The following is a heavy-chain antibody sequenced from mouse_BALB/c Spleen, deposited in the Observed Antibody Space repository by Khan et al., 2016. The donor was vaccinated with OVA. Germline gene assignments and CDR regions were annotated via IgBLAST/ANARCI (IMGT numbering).Heavy chain of an antibody. D-gene: IGHD2-1*01. CDR1: GYTFTNYG. V-gene: IGHV9-3-1*01. CDR3: ARNGNYWYFDV. Sequence: QIQLVQSGPELKKPGETVKISCKASGYTFTNYGMNWVKQAPGKGLKWMGWINTYTGEPTYADDFKGRFAFSLETSASTAYLQINNLQNEDTATYCCARNGNYWYFDVWGAGTTVTVSS. J-gene: IGHJ1*01. CDR2: INTYTGEP.